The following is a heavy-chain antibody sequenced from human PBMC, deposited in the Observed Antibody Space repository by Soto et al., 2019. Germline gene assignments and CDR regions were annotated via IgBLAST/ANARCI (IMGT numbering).Heavy chain of an antibody. D-gene: IGHD4-17*01. CDR3: ARAGRTYRDTGHRFDY. V-gene: IGHV4-59*01. J-gene: IGHJ4*02. Sequence: SETLSLTCTVSGGSINDYFWTWIRQPPGKGLEWIGYIYYSGSTYYNASLKSRLTMSVDTSKNQFSLKLSSVTAADTAVYYCARAGRTYRDTGHRFDYWGQGTLVTVSS. CDR1: GGSINDYF. CDR2: IYYSGST.